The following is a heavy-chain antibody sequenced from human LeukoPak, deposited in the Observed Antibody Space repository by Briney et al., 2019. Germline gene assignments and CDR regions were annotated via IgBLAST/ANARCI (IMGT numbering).Heavy chain of an antibody. J-gene: IGHJ4*02. CDR1: GFTFSSYS. V-gene: IGHV3-21*01. Sequence: GGSLRLSCAASGFTFSSYSMNWVRQAPGKELEWVSSISSSSSYIYYADSVKGRFTISRDNAKNSLYLQMNSLRAEDTAVYYCARVRAAYGDYWGQGTLVTVSS. CDR2: ISSSSSYI. CDR3: ARVRAAYGDY. D-gene: IGHD6-13*01.